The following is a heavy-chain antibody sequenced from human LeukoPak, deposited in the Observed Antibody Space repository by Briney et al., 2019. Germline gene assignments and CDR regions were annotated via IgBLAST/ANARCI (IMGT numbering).Heavy chain of an antibody. V-gene: IGHV1-46*01. CDR3: VSGDYYDSSGYYGNEYFQH. J-gene: IGHJ1*01. Sequence: ASVKVSCKASGYTFTSYYMHWVRQAPGQGLEWMGIINPSGGSTSYAQKFQGRVTMTRDTSTSTVYMELSSLRSEDTAVYYCVSGDYYDSSGYYGNEYFQHWGQGTLVTVSS. D-gene: IGHD3-22*01. CDR2: INPSGGST. CDR1: GYTFTSYY.